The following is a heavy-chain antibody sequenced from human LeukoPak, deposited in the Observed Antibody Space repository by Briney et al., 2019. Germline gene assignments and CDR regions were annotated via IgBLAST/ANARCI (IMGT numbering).Heavy chain of an antibody. D-gene: IGHD7-27*01. V-gene: IGHV4-34*01. CDR3: AREGLGIVLPIDY. CDR1: GESFSGYY. Sequence: PSETLSLTCAVYGESFSGYYWSWIRQPPGKGLEWIGEINHSGSTNYNPSLKSRVTISVDTSKNQFSLKLSSVTAADTAVCYCAREGLGIVLPIDYWGQGTLVTVSS. CDR2: INHSGST. J-gene: IGHJ4*02.